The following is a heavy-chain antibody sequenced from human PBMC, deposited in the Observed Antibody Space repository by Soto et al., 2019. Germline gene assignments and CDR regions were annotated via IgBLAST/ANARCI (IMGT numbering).Heavy chain of an antibody. CDR1: GYTLTELS. J-gene: IGHJ3*02. CDR2: FDPEDGET. V-gene: IGHV1-24*01. D-gene: IGHD3-22*01. CDR3: ATGAYDSSGYYYVRAFDI. Sequence: RASVKVSCKVSGYTLTELSMHWVRQAPGKGLGWMGGFDPEDGETIYAQKFQGRVTMTEDTSTDTAYMELSSLRSEDTAVYYCATGAYDSSGYYYVRAFDIWGQGTMVTVSS.